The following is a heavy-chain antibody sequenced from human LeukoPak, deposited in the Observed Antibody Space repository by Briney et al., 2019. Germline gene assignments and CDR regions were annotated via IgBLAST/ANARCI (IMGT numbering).Heavy chain of an antibody. CDR3: ARLGTYWSNYYFEY. Sequence: LGESLKISCQGSGYSFTTYWIGWVGQMPGKGLECMGTIYPGDSDTRYSPSFQGQVTVSADKSINTAYLQWSSLKASDTAMYYCARLGTYWSNYYFEYWGQGTLVTVSS. D-gene: IGHD3-10*01. V-gene: IGHV5-51*01. CDR2: IYPGDSDT. CDR1: GYSFTTYW. J-gene: IGHJ4*02.